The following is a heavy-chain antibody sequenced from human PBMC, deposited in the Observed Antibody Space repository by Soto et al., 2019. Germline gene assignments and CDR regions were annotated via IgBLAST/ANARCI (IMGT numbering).Heavy chain of an antibody. CDR3: ARGIYGGNTDWFDP. D-gene: IGHD4-17*01. CDR2: IYSGGST. Sequence: GGSLRLSCAASGFTASSNYMSWVRQAPGKGLEWVSVIYSGGSTYYADSVKGRFTISRDNSKNTLYLQMNSLRAEDTAVYYCARGIYGGNTDWFDPWGQGTLVTVSS. V-gene: IGHV3-53*01. J-gene: IGHJ5*02. CDR1: GFTASSNY.